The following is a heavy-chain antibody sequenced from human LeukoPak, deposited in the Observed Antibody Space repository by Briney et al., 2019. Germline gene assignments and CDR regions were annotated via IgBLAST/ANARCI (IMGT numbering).Heavy chain of an antibody. D-gene: IGHD3-10*01. CDR3: ARGAETYYYGSGSAYYFDY. J-gene: IGHJ4*02. CDR1: GGSISSFY. V-gene: IGHV4-4*07. Sequence: PSETLSLTCTVSGGSISSFYWSWIRLPAGEGLEWIGRIYTSGSTNYNPSLKSRVTMSVDASKNQFSLRLSSVTAADTAVYYCARGAETYYYGSGSAYYFDYWGRGTLVTVSS. CDR2: IYTSGST.